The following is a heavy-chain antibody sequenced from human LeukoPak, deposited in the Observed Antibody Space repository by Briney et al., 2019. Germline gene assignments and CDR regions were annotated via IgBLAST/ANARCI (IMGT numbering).Heavy chain of an antibody. J-gene: IGHJ3*02. V-gene: IGHV4-31*03. CDR1: GGSISSGGYY. Sequence: SQTLSLTCTVSGGSISSGGYYWSWIRQHPGKGLEWIGYIYYSGSTYYNPSLKSRVTISVDTSKNQFSLKLSSVTAADTVVYYCARARLRYFDWLLFDAFDIWGQGTMVTVSS. D-gene: IGHD3-9*01. CDR2: IYYSGST. CDR3: ARARLRYFDWLLFDAFDI.